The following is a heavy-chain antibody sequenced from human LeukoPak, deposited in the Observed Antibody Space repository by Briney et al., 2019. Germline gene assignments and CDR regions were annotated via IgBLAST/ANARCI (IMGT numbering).Heavy chain of an antibody. D-gene: IGHD3-10*01. Sequence: SETLSLTCTVSGGSISSGTYYWGWIRQPPGKGLEWIGSIYYSGSTYYNPSLKSRVTISVDTSKNQFSLKLSSVTAADTAVYYCARGMVRGEFDPWGQGTLVTVSS. V-gene: IGHV4-39*07. J-gene: IGHJ5*02. CDR2: IYYSGST. CDR3: ARGMVRGEFDP. CDR1: GGSISSGTYY.